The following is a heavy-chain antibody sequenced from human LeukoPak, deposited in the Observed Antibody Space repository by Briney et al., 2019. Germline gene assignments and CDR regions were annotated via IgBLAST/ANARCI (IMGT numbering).Heavy chain of an antibody. CDR1: GGSISSYY. V-gene: IGHV4-59*08. Sequence: SETLSLTCTVSGGSISSYYWSWIRQPPGNGLEWVGYIYYSGSTNYNPSLKSRVTISVDTSKNQFSLKLSSVTAADTAVYYCARTNRYVENFDYWGQGSLVTVSS. CDR2: IYYSGST. J-gene: IGHJ4*02. CDR3: ARTNRYVENFDY. D-gene: IGHD5-24*01.